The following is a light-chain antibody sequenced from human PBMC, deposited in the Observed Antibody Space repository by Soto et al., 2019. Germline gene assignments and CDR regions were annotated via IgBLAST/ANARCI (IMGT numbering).Light chain of an antibody. CDR1: NIKSKS. CDR3: GTWDSSLSAPNWV. J-gene: IGLJ3*02. CDR2: DDS. Sequence: SYELTQPPSVSVAPGQTARITCGGNNIKSKSVHWYQQRPGQAPVLVVHDDSDRPSGIPERFSGSKSGTSATLGITGLQTGDEADYYCGTWDSSLSAPNWVFGGGTKLTVL. V-gene: IGLV3-21*02.